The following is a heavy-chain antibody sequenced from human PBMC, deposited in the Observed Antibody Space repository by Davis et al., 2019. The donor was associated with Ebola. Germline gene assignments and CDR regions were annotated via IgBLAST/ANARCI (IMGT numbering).Heavy chain of an antibody. CDR2: IYYSGST. D-gene: IGHD6-13*01. CDR3: ARIKVSSSWRHRFNLNQRTNWFDP. J-gene: IGHJ5*02. Sequence: MPGGSLRLSCTVSGGSISSSSYYWGWIRQPPGKGLEWIGSIYYSGSTYYNPSLKSRVTISVDKSKNQFSLKLSSVTAADTAVYYCARIKVSSSWRHRFNLNQRTNWFDPWGQGTLVTVSS. CDR1: GGSISSSSYY. V-gene: IGHV4-39*07.